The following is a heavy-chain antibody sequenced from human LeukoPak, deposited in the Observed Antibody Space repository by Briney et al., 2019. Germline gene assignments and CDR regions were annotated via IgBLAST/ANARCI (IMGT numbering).Heavy chain of an antibody. J-gene: IGHJ4*02. Sequence: SETLSLTCTVSGGSISSGGYYWSWIRQPPGKGLEWIGYIYHSGSTYYNPSLKSRVTISVDRSKNQFSLKLSSVTAADTAVYYCARERIAVAGYLDYWGQGTLVTVSS. CDR3: ARERIAVAGYLDY. D-gene: IGHD6-19*01. V-gene: IGHV4-30-2*01. CDR2: IYHSGST. CDR1: GGSISSGGYY.